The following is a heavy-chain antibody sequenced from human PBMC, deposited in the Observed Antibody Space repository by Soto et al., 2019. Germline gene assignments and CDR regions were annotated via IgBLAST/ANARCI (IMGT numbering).Heavy chain of an antibody. CDR1: GFTFTSYA. CDR2: ISGNGGRT. J-gene: IGHJ4*02. CDR3: AKDLSSTTTSWYGGVVY. D-gene: IGHD2-2*01. Sequence: EVQLLESGGGLVQPGGSLRLSCAASGFTFTSYAMSWVRQTPGKGLEWVSAISGNGGRTWYADSVKGRFTMSRDNSKNTLYLQMNSLRAEDTAVYYCAKDLSSTTTSWYGGVVYWGQGTLVTVSS. V-gene: IGHV3-23*01.